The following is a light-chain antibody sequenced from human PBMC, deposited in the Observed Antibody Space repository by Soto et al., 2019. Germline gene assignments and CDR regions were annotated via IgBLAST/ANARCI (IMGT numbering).Light chain of an antibody. CDR1: QSVSSN. J-gene: IGKJ4*01. CDR3: QQYNNWPPVT. Sequence: EIVMTQSPATLSVSPGERATLSCRASQSVSSNLAWYQQKPGQAPRLLFYGASTRATGVPARFSGRGSGTEFTLTISSLQSEDFAVYYCQQYNNWPPVTFGGGTKVEIK. CDR2: GAS. V-gene: IGKV3-15*01.